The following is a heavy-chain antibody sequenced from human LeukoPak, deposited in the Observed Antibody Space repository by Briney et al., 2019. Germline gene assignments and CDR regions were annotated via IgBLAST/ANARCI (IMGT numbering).Heavy chain of an antibody. CDR1: GYTFTGYY. Sequence: GASVKVSCKASGYTFTGYYMHWVRQAPGQGLEWMGWINPNSGGTNYAQKFQGRVTMTRDTSISTAYMELSRLRSDDTAVYYCAGKTYYDFWSGYYSDGAFDIWGQGTMVTVSS. CDR3: AGKTYYDFWSGYYSDGAFDI. CDR2: INPNSGGT. J-gene: IGHJ3*02. V-gene: IGHV1-2*02. D-gene: IGHD3-3*01.